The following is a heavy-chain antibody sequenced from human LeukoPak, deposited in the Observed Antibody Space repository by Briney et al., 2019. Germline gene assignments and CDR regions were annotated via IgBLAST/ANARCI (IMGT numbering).Heavy chain of an antibody. Sequence: GGSLRLSCTASGFTFGEYTMSWVRQAPGKGLEWVGFIRDKRYDESTKYAAAVQGRFTSSRDDSKSIVSLQMNSLIVEYTAVDCCARGWESRFDLWGQGTLVIVSS. J-gene: IGHJ4*02. V-gene: IGHV3-49*04. CDR1: GFTFGEYT. D-gene: IGHD1-26*01. CDR3: ARGWESRFDL. CDR2: IRDKRYDEST.